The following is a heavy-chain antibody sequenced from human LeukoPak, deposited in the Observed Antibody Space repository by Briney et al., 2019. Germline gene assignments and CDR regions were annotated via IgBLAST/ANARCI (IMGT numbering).Heavy chain of an antibody. CDR2: IIPIFGTA. V-gene: IGHV1-69*13. D-gene: IGHD6-19*01. J-gene: IGHJ4*02. CDR3: ARGLLSSGFIDY. CDR1: GGTFSSYA. Sequence: SVKVSCKASGGTFSSYAISWVRQAPGQGLEWMGGIIPIFGTANYAQKFQGRVTITADESTSTAYMELSSLRSEDTAVYYCARGLLSSGFIDYWGQGTLVTVSS.